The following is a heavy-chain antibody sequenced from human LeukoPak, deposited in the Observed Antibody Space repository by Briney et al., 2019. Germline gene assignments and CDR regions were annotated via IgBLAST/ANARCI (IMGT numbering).Heavy chain of an antibody. CDR2: INPNSGGT. CDR1: GYTFTGYY. D-gene: IGHD1-26*01. CDR3: ARDRAPQSEWELRGGVDY. J-gene: IGHJ4*02. Sequence: ASVKVSCKASGYTFTGYYMHWVRQAPGQGLEWMGWINPNSGGTNYAQKFQGRVTMTRDTSISTAYMELSRLRSDDTAVYYCARDRAPQSEWELRGGVDYWGQGTLVTVSS. V-gene: IGHV1-2*02.